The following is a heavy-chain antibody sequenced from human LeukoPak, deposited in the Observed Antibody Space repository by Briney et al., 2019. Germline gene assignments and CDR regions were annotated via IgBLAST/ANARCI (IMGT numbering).Heavy chain of an antibody. CDR2: IRGDGRAT. J-gene: IGHJ4*02. Sequence: GGSMRLSCAASGFIFTDYWMHWVRQAPGKELVWVARIRGDGRATTYADSVKGRFTISRDNAMNTVYLQMNSLRAEDTAVYYCAKDRVIFGVVQHFDYWGQGTLVTVSS. V-gene: IGHV3-74*01. D-gene: IGHD3-3*01. CDR1: GFIFTDYW. CDR3: AKDRVIFGVVQHFDY.